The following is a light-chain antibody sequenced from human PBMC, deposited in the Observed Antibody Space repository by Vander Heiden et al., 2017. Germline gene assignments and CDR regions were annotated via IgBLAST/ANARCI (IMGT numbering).Light chain of an antibody. CDR3: QQYNSYSQT. J-gene: IGKJ1*01. CDR1: QRISSW. CDR2: KAS. Sequence: DIQMTQSPSTLSASVGDRVTITCRASQRISSWLAWYQQKPGKAPKLLIYKASSLESGVPSRFSGNGSGTEFTLTISSLQPDDFATYYCQQYNSYSQTFGQGTKVEIK. V-gene: IGKV1-5*03.